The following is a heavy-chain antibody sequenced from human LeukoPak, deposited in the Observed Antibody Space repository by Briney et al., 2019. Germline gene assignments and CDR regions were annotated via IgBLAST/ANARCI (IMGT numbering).Heavy chain of an antibody. CDR1: GGTFSSYA. D-gene: IGHD3-9*01. Sequence: ASVKVSCKASGGTFSSYAISWVRQAPGQGLEWMGGIIPIFGTANYAQRFQGRVTITTDESTSTAYMELSSLRSEDTAVYYCASPEYYDILTGFGHWGQGTLVTVSS. V-gene: IGHV1-69*05. J-gene: IGHJ4*02. CDR3: ASPEYYDILTGFGH. CDR2: IIPIFGTA.